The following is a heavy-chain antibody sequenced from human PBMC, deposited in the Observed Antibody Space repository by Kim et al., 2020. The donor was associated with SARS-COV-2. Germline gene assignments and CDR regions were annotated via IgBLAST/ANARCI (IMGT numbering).Heavy chain of an antibody. CDR2: T. CDR3: ASGRYTGDY. D-gene: IGHD1-20*01. Sequence: TNYNPSLKIRFTIAVDTYKNQFSLKLSSGTAADTAVYYCASGRYTGDYWGQGTLVTVSS. V-gene: IGHV4-59*09. J-gene: IGHJ4*02.